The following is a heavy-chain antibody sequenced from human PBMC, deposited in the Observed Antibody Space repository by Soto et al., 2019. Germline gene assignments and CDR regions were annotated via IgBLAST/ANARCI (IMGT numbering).Heavy chain of an antibody. J-gene: IGHJ4*02. CDR3: VRVGRLGGY. CDR2: IKEDGSEK. CDR1: GFTFSNYW. D-gene: IGHD3-16*01. V-gene: IGHV3-7*03. Sequence: EVQLAESGGGLVQPGGSLRLSCAASGFTFSNYWMSWVRQAPGKGLEWVANIKEDGSEKYYVDSVKGRFTISRDNAKNSLYLQMNSLRAEDTAVYYCVRVGRLGGYWGQGTLVTVSS.